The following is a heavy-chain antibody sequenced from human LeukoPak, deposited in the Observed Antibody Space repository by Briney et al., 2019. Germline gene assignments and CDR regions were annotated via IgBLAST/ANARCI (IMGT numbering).Heavy chain of an antibody. CDR1: GFTFSSYA. Sequence: GGSLRLSCAASGFTFSSYAMSWVRQAPGKGLEWVSAISGSGGSTYYADSVKGRFTISRDNSKHTLYLQMTSLRAEDTAVYYCARGIAVAGGAFDIWGQGTMVTVSS. CDR3: ARGIAVAGGAFDI. D-gene: IGHD6-19*01. J-gene: IGHJ3*02. V-gene: IGHV3-23*01. CDR2: ISGSGGST.